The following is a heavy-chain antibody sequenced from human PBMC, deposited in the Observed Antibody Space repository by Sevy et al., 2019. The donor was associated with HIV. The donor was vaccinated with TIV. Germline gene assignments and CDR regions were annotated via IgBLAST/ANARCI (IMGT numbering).Heavy chain of an antibody. V-gene: IGHV3-53*01. CDR3: ARGEDFYDSSGYYYSWAFDI. J-gene: IGHJ3*02. Sequence: GGSLRLSCAASGFSVSSNYMSWVRQAPGKGLEWVSVMYRDGSTYYADSVKGRVTIVRDESKNTMYLQMNSLRAEDTAVYYCARGEDFYDSSGYYYSWAFDIWGQGTMVTVSS. CDR1: GFSVSSNY. D-gene: IGHD3-22*01. CDR2: MYRDGST.